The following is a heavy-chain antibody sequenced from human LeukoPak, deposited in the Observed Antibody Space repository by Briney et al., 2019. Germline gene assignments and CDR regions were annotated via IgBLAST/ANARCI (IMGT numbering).Heavy chain of an antibody. V-gene: IGHV1-8*02. Sequence: GASVKVSCKASGYTFTSYAMNWVRQATGQGLEWMGWMNPNSGNTGYAQKFQGRVTMTRNTSISTAYMELSSLRSEDTAVYYCARDGYRGVRGVISYWGQGTLVTVSS. D-gene: IGHD3-10*01. CDR1: GYTFTSYA. CDR2: MNPNSGNT. CDR3: ARDGYRGVRGVISY. J-gene: IGHJ4*02.